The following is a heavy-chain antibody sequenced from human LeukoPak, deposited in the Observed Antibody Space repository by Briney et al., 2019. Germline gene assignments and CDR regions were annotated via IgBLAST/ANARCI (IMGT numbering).Heavy chain of an antibody. CDR2: ISWNNVRI. J-gene: IGHJ4*02. D-gene: IGHD4-17*01. CDR1: GFSFDDYA. Sequence: PGGSLRLSCAASGFSFDDYAMHWVRQPPGKGLEWVSGISWNNVRIAYADSVKGRFTISRDNAKNSLFLQMTSLRPEDTALYYCAKVGRSYGDYSSYDYFDSWGQGILVTVSS. CDR3: AKVGRSYGDYSSYDYFDS. V-gene: IGHV3-9*01.